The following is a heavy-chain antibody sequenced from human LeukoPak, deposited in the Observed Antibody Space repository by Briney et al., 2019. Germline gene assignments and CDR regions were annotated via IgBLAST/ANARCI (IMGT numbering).Heavy chain of an antibody. CDR1: GFSFSSSW. CDR3: AASVGATDAFDI. CDR2: IKPDGSET. Sequence: GGSLRLSCAASGFSFSSSWMTWVRQAPGQGLEWVANIKPDGSETYSADSLKGRFTISRDNAKNSLYLQMNSLRAEDTAVYYCAASVGATDAFDIWGQGTMVTVSS. D-gene: IGHD1-26*01. V-gene: IGHV3-7*01. J-gene: IGHJ3*02.